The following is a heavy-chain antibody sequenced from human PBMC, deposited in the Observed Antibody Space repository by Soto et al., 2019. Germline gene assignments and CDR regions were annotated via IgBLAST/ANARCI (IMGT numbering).Heavy chain of an antibody. D-gene: IGHD3-10*01. Sequence: ASVKVSCKASGDIFTSYYMHWVRQSPGQGLEWMGIINPSGGSTSYAQKFQGRVTMTRDTSTSTVYMELSSLRSEDTAVYYCARDRVYGSGSSYYYYYYMDVWGKGTTVTVSS. J-gene: IGHJ6*03. CDR2: INPSGGST. CDR1: GDIFTSYY. V-gene: IGHV1-46*01. CDR3: ARDRVYGSGSSYYYYYYMDV.